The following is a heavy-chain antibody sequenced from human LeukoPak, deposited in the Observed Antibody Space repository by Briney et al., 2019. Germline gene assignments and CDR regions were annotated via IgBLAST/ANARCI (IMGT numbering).Heavy chain of an antibody. CDR3: ARLGAVAGTPYYYYYGMDV. CDR2: ISAYNGNT. J-gene: IGHJ6*02. D-gene: IGHD6-19*01. CDR1: GYTFTSYG. Sequence: ASVKVSCKASGYTFTSYGISWVRQAPGQGLEWMGWISAYNGNTNYAQKLQGRVTMTTDTSTSTAYMELRSLRSDDTAVYYCARLGAVAGTPYYYYYGMDVWGQGTTVTVSS. V-gene: IGHV1-18*01.